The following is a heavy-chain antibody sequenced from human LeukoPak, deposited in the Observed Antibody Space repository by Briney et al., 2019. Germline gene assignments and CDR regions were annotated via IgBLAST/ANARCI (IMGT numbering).Heavy chain of an antibody. D-gene: IGHD3-16*01. J-gene: IGHJ6*04. CDR2: IIPIFGTA. V-gene: IGHV1-69*01. Sequence: SVKVSCKASGGTFSSYAISWVRQAPGQGLEWMGGIIPIFGTANYAQKFQGRVAITADESTSTAYMELSSLRSEDTAVYYCSLGELPDLGYYYYGMDVWGKGTTVTVSS. CDR1: GGTFSSYA. CDR3: SLGELPDLGYYYYGMDV.